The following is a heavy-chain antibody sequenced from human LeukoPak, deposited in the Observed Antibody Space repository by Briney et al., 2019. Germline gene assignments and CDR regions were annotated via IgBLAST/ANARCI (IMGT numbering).Heavy chain of an antibody. CDR1: GGTFSSYA. Sequence: GSSVKVSCKASGGTFSSYAVSWVRQAPGQGLEWMGGIIPIFGTANYAQKFQGRVTITADESTSTAYMELSSLRSEDTAVYYCARVVDTDSYYYYYMDVWGKGTTVTISS. V-gene: IGHV1-69*01. CDR3: ARVVDTDSYYYYYMDV. J-gene: IGHJ6*03. CDR2: IIPIFGTA. D-gene: IGHD5-18*01.